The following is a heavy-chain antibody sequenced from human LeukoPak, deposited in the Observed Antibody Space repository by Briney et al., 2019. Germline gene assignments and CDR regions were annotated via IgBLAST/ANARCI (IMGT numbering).Heavy chain of an antibody. D-gene: IGHD2-2*01. J-gene: IGHJ2*01. CDR1: GFTFSSYG. V-gene: IGHV3-33*01. Sequence: PGGSLRLSCAASGFTFSSYGMHWVRQAPGKGLEWAAVIWYDGSNKYYADSVKGRFTISRDNSKNTLYLQMNSLRAEDTAVYYCARDGGYCSSTSCYYAWGWYFDLWGRGTLVTVSS. CDR3: ARDGGYCSSTSCYYAWGWYFDL. CDR2: IWYDGSNK.